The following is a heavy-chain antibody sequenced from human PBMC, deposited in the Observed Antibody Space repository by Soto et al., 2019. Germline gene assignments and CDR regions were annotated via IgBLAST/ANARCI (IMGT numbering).Heavy chain of an antibody. D-gene: IGHD2-15*01. J-gene: IGHJ6*02. V-gene: IGHV3-30*18. CDR3: AKGPSRFCSECYYGMDV. CDR2: ISYDGSNK. Sequence: QPGGSLRLSCAASGFTFSSYGMHWVRQAPGKGLEWVAVISYDGSNKYYADSVKGRFTISRDNSKNTLYLQMNSLRAEDTAVYYCAKGPSRFCSECYYGMDVWGQGTTVTVSS. CDR1: GFTFSSYG.